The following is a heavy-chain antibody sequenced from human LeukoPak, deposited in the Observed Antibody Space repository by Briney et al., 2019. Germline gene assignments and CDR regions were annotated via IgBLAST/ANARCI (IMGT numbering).Heavy chain of an antibody. CDR1: GFTFGKYW. V-gene: IGHV3-21*01. CDR2: ISSSSSYI. CDR3: ARLPYYDFWSGYSYYFDY. Sequence: GGSLRLSCVASGFTFGKYWMSWVRQAPGKGLEWVSSISSSSSYIYYADSVRGRFTISRDNAKNSLYLQMNSLRAEDTAVYYCARLPYYDFWSGYSYYFDYWGQGTLVTVSS. J-gene: IGHJ4*02. D-gene: IGHD3-3*01.